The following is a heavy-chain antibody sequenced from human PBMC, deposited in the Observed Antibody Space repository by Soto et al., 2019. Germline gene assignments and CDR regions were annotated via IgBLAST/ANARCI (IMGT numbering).Heavy chain of an antibody. J-gene: IGHJ4*02. CDR2: IIPILGIA. Sequence: QVQLVQSGAEVQKPGSSVKVSCKASGGTFSSYTISWVRQAPGQGLEWMGRIIPILGIANYAQKFQGRVTITADKSTSTAYMELSSLRSEDTAVYYCARVSGYRSGYFDYWGQGTLVTVSS. V-gene: IGHV1-69*02. CDR3: ARVSGYRSGYFDY. D-gene: IGHD5-12*01. CDR1: GGTFSSYT.